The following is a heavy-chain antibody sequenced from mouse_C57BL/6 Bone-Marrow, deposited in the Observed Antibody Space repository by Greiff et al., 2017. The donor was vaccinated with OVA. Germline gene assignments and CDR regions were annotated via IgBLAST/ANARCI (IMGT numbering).Heavy chain of an antibody. D-gene: IGHD2-3*01. CDR1: GFTFSSSA. V-gene: IGHV5-4*03. CDR2: ISDGGSYT. CDR3: ARVYDGYYEGFAY. J-gene: IGHJ3*01. Sequence: DVKLVESGGGLVKPGGSLKLSCAASGFTFSSSAMSWVRQTPEKRLEWVATISDGGSYTYYPDNVKGRFTISSDNAKNNLYLQMSHLKSEDTAMYYCARVYDGYYEGFAYWGQGTLVTVSA.